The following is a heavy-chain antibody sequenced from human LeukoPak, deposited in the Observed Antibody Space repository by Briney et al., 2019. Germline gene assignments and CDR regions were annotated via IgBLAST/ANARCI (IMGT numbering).Heavy chain of an antibody. CDR2: IKQDGSDK. J-gene: IGHJ4*02. CDR3: ARQRRYCSGDNCYQRTFDY. CDR1: GFIFNNYW. D-gene: IGHD2-15*01. V-gene: IGHV3-7*01. Sequence: GGSLRLSCAAPGFIFNNYWISWVRQAPGEGLEWVANIKQDGSDKYYVDSVKGRFTISRDNAKNSLYLQMNSLRAEDTAVYYCARQRRYCSGDNCYQRTFDYWGQGTLVTVSS.